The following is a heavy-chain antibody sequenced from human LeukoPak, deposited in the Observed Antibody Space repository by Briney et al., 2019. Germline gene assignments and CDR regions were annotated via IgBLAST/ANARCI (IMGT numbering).Heavy chain of an antibody. CDR2: ISAYNGNT. CDR3: ARDSDLHYYDSSGYLASGMDV. D-gene: IGHD3-22*01. V-gene: IGHV1-18*04. CDR1: GYTFTSCG. Sequence: ASVKVSCKASGYTFTSCGISWVRQAPGQGLEWMGWISAYNGNTNYAQKLQGRVTMTTDTSTSTAYMELRSLRSDDTAVYYCARDSDLHYYDSSGYLASGMDVWGQGTTVTVSS. J-gene: IGHJ6*02.